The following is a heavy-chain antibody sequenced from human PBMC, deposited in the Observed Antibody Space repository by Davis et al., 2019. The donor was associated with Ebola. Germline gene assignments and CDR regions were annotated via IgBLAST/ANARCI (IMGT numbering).Heavy chain of an antibody. D-gene: IGHD3-3*01. CDR2: ISSSSSYI. J-gene: IGHJ4*02. Sequence: PGGSLRLSCAASGFTFSSYSMNWVRQAPGKGLEWVSSISSSSSYIYYADSVKGRFTISRDNAKNSLYLQMNSLRAEDTAVYYCARDNYDFWSGYYFYFDYWGQGTLVTVSS. CDR1: GFTFSSYS. CDR3: ARDNYDFWSGYYFYFDY. V-gene: IGHV3-21*01.